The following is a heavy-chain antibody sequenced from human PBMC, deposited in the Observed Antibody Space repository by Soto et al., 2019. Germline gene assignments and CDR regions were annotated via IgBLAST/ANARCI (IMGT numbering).Heavy chain of an antibody. CDR1: GFTFSSYA. CDR2: ISGSGGST. Sequence: PGGSLRLSCAASGFTFSSYAMSWVRQAPGKGLEWVSAISGSGGSTYYADSVKGRFTISRDNSKNPLYLQMNSLRAEDTAVFYCAKDPAGIAAAGPDFDYWGQGTLVTVSS. D-gene: IGHD6-13*01. CDR3: AKDPAGIAAAGPDFDY. J-gene: IGHJ4*02. V-gene: IGHV3-23*01.